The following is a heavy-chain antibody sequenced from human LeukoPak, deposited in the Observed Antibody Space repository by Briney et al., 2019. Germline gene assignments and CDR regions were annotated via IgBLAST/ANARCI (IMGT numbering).Heavy chain of an antibody. V-gene: IGHV4-59*01. CDR2: IYYSGAT. Sequence: SETLSLTCAVSGGSISGSYWNWIRQPPGKGLEWIGYIYYSGATYYSPSLKSRVTISVDTSQNQFSLNLNSVTAADTAVYYCARYDSSSAGFDFWGQGTLVTVSS. J-gene: IGHJ4*02. CDR3: ARYDSSSAGFDF. D-gene: IGHD3-22*01. CDR1: GGSISGSY.